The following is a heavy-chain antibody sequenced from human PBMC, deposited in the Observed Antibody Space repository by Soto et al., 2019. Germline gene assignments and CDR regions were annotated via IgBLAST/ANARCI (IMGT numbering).Heavy chain of an antibody. J-gene: IGHJ3*02. CDR2: VHYSGNT. CDR1: GASISSCC. Sequence: SETLSLTCTVSGASISSCCWSWIRQSPGKGLEWIGYVHYSGNTKYNPSLKSRVTMSVDTSKNQFSLKLSSMTAADTAMYYCARGYYDSNGQSNTFDIWGQGTMVTVSS. V-gene: IGHV4-59*01. D-gene: IGHD3-22*01. CDR3: ARGYYDSNGQSNTFDI.